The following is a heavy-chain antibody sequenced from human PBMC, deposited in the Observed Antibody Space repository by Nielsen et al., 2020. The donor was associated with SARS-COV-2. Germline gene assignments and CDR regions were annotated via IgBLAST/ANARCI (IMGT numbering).Heavy chain of an antibody. Sequence: SLKISCVASGFSGDDTAMHWVRQTPGKGLEWVSGIYWNSGRIDYADSVKGRFTISRDNAKNSLYLQMNSLRAEDTAVYYCARGRDKYYDSSGYFNDGFDIWGQGTMVTVSS. D-gene: IGHD3-22*01. J-gene: IGHJ3*02. CDR2: IYWNSGRI. CDR3: ARGRDKYYDSSGYFNDGFDI. V-gene: IGHV3-9*01. CDR1: GFSGDDTA.